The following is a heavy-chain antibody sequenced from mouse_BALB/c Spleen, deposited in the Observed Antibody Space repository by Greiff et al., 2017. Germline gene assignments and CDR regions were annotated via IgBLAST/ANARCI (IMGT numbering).Heavy chain of an antibody. CDR1: GYSITSDYA. J-gene: IGHJ2*01. CDR2: ISYSGST. D-gene: IGHD2-2*01. CDR3: ARTAYGSYYFDY. V-gene: IGHV3-2*02. Sequence: DVQLQESGPGLVKPSQSLSLTCTVTGYSITSDYAWNWIRQFPGNKLEWMGYISYSGSTSYNPSLKSRISITRDTSKNQFFLQLNSVTTEDTATYYCARTAYGSYYFDYWGQGTTLTVSS.